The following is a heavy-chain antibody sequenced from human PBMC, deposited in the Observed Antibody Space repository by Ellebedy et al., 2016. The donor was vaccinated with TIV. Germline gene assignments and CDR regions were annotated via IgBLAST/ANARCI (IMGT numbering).Heavy chain of an antibody. J-gene: IGHJ4*02. V-gene: IGHV3-7*01. CDR3: AKDLKNLGY. D-gene: IGHD3-16*01. CDR2: INQDGSER. Sequence: ESLKISCAASGFTFSSYWMTLVRQAPGKVLEWVANINQDGSERYYVDSVKGRFTISRDNAKNSLYLQMNSLRAEETAVYFCAKDLKNLGYWGQGTLVTVSS. CDR1: GFTFSSYW.